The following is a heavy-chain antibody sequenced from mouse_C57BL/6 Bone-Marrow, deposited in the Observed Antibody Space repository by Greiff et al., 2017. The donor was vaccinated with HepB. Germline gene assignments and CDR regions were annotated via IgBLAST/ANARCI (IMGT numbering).Heavy chain of an antibody. Sequence: QVQLKQSGPGLVQPSQSLSITCTVSGFSLTSYGVHWVRQPPGKGLEWLGVIWSGGGTDSNAAFISRLSISKDNSTSQVFFKMNSLQADDTAIYYCAKLYGSSSDYAMDYWGQGTSVTVSS. D-gene: IGHD1-1*01. CDR3: AKLYGSSSDYAMDY. J-gene: IGHJ4*01. V-gene: IGHV2-4*01. CDR2: IWSGGGT. CDR1: GFSLTSYG.